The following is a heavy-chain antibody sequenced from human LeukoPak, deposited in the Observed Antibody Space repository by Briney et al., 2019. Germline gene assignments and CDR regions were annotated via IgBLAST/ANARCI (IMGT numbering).Heavy chain of an antibody. Sequence: PGGSLRLSCAASGFTFSSYSMNWVRQAPGKGLEWVSYITSSGTTIYYADSVKGRFTISRDNAKNSLYLQMNSLRAEDTAVYYCAGFYDVAYWGQGTLVTVSS. CDR3: AGFYDVAY. D-gene: IGHD2/OR15-2a*01. J-gene: IGHJ4*02. CDR1: GFTFSSYS. CDR2: ITSSGTTI. V-gene: IGHV3-48*01.